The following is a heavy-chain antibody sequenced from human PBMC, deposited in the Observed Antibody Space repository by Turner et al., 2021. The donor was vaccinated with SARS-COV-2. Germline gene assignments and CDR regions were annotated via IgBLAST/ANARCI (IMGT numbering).Heavy chain of an antibody. J-gene: IGHJ4*02. CDR3: ARDHQGYGSGED. Sequence: QAQLVQSGAEVKKPGASVKVSCTASGNTFTNYYMHWVRQAPGQGLEWMGLINPSGDSTAYAQKFQGRVTLTRDASTGTVFMDLSSLRSDDTAVYYCARDHQGYGSGEDWGQGTLVTVSS. V-gene: IGHV1-46*01. CDR1: GNTFTNYY. CDR2: INPSGDST. D-gene: IGHD3-10*01.